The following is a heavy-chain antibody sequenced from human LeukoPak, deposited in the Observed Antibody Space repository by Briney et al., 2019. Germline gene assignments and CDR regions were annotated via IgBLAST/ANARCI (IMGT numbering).Heavy chain of an antibody. CDR1: GYSISSDYY. V-gene: IGHV4-38-2*02. Sequence: SETLSLTCTASGYSISSDYYWGWIRQPPGKGLEWIGTIYHRGSTFYSPSLKSRVTISVDTSKNQFSLKLSSVTAADTAVYYCARVVVEDPQSFDYWGQGTLVTVSS. CDR2: IYHRGST. CDR3: ARVVVEDPQSFDY. D-gene: IGHD3-22*01. J-gene: IGHJ4*02.